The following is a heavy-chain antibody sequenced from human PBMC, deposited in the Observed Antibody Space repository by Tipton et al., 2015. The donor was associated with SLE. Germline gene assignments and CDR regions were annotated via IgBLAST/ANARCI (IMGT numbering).Heavy chain of an antibody. CDR1: GASIGTYY. V-gene: IGHV4-38-2*02. J-gene: IGHJ3*02. Sequence: TLSLTCTVSGASIGTYYWGWIRQPPGKGLEWIGSIYQSGATFYSSSLKSRVTISVDTSRNQFSLNLSSATAADTAVYYCARVYSGSYYKAFDIWGQGTMVTVSS. CDR2: IYQSGAT. CDR3: ARVYSGSYYKAFDI. D-gene: IGHD1-26*01.